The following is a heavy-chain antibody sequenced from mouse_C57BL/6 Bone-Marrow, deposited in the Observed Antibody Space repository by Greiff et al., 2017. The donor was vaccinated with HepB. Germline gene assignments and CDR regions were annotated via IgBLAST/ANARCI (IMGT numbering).Heavy chain of an antibody. J-gene: IGHJ2*01. CDR1: GFNIKDDY. CDR2: IDPENGDT. Sequence: VQLQQSGAELVRPGASVKLSCTASGFNIKDDYMHWVKQRPEQGLEWIGWIDPENGDTEYASKFQGKATITADTSSTTAYLQLSSLTSEDTAVYYCTTYYPYYFDYWGQGTTLTVSS. CDR3: TTYYPYYFDY. V-gene: IGHV14-4*01. D-gene: IGHD1-1*01.